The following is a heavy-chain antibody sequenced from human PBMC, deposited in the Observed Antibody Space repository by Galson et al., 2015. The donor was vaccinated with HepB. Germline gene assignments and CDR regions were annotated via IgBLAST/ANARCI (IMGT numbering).Heavy chain of an antibody. CDR2: ISGSGGST. D-gene: IGHD3-9*01. J-gene: IGHJ4*02. CDR1: GFTFSSYS. CDR3: AKDPSLNYDILTGLFFDY. Sequence: SLRLSCAASGFTFSSYSMNWVRQAPGKGLEWVSAISGSGGSTYYADSVKGRFTISRDDSKNTLYLQMNSLRAEDTAVYYCAKDPSLNYDILTGLFFDYWGQGTLVTVSS. V-gene: IGHV3-23*01.